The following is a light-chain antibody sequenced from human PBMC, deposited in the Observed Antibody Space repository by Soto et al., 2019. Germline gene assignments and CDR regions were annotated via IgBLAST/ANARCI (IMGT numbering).Light chain of an antibody. CDR2: LTS. Sequence: EIVLTQSPATLSSFPGDRVTLSCRASQAVNTRLAWYQHKPCQAPRLLIYLTSNRAAGIPARFSGSGSGTDSTLTISDVEPEDFAVYYCHQRQSWPRTFGQGTKV. V-gene: IGKV3-11*01. CDR3: HQRQSWPRT. J-gene: IGKJ1*01. CDR1: QAVNTR.